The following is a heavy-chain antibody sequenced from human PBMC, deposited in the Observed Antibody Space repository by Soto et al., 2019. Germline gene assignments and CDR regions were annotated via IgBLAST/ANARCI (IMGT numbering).Heavy chain of an antibody. CDR2: IIPIFGTA. V-gene: IGHV1-69*13. J-gene: IGHJ4*02. CDR1: GGTFSSYA. CDR3: AIDRTGGLFAF. Sequence: SVKVSCKASGGTFSSYAISWVRQAPGQGLEWMRGIIPIFGTANYAQKFQGRVTITADESTSTAYMELSSLRSEDTAVYYCAIDRTGGLFAFWGKGTLVTVSS.